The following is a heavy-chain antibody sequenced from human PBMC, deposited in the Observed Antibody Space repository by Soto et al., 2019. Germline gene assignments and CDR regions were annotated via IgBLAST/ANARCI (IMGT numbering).Heavy chain of an antibody. CDR1: GFTFNDYY. J-gene: IGHJ3*01. Sequence: GGSLRLSCTASGFTFNDYYTTWFRQAPGKGLEWVANINQDGGQKWYVDSVKGRFTISRDNAKNSLYLQVNSLRVEDTAVYYCARGDYYDNSGPFSDVFDVWGQGTLVTVSS. D-gene: IGHD3-22*01. CDR2: INQDGGQK. CDR3: ARGDYYDNSGPFSDVFDV. V-gene: IGHV3-7*04.